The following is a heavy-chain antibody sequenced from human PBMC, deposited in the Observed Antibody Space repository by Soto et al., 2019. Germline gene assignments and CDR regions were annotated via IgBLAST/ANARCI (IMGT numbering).Heavy chain of an antibody. V-gene: IGHV3-7*01. Sequence: LRLSCAVSGFSFRSYWMSWVRQAPGKGLEWVANINQDGSEKYYVDSVKGRFIISRDNGENSLYLQMSSLRTEDTAVYYCVKDRDGGHGYALFGYWGRGTLVTVSS. J-gene: IGHJ4*01. D-gene: IGHD5-12*01. CDR2: INQDGSEK. CDR1: GFSFRSYW. CDR3: VKDRDGGHGYALFGY.